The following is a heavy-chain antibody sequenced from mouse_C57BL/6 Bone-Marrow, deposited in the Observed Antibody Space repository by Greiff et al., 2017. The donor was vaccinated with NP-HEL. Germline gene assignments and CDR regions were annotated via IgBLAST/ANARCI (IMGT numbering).Heavy chain of an antibody. D-gene: IGHD1-1*01. J-gene: IGHJ3*01. CDR3: ALIYYYGSSSAWFAY. CDR2: IYPGSGNT. V-gene: IGHV1-76*01. CDR1: GYTFTDYY. Sequence: QVQLQQSGAELVRPGASVKLSCKASGYTFTDYYINWVKQRPGQGPEWIARIYPGSGNTYYNEKFKGKATLTAEKSSSTAYMQLSSLTSEDSAVYFCALIYYYGSSSAWFAYWGQGTLVTVSA.